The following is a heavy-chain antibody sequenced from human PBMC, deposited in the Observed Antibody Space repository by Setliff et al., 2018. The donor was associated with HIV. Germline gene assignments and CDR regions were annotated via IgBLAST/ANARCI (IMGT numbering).Heavy chain of an antibody. CDR1: GYSITSGYY. CDR2: ITHSGST. D-gene: IGHD6-19*01. CDR3: ARGRKKTLAVSGTRYFDF. Sequence: SETLSLTCSVSGYSITSGYYWGWIRQPPGKGLEWIGEITHSGSTTYDPSLKSRITVSVDTSKNQFSLKLTSVTAADMGVYYCARGRKKTLAVSGTRYFDFWGQGTLVTVSS. V-gene: IGHV4-38-2*02. J-gene: IGHJ4*02.